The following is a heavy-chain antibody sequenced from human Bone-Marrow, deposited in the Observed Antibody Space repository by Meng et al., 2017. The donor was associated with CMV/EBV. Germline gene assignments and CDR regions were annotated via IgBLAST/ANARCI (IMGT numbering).Heavy chain of an antibody. J-gene: IGHJ6*02. CDR3: ASTYCGGDCPGYYYNYGRDV. Sequence: ESLKIPCTVSGGSISSYYWSWIRQPPGKGLEWIGYIYYSGSTNYHPSLKSRVTISVDTSKNQFPLKLSSVTAADTAVYYCASTYCGGDCPGYYYNYGRDVWGQGTTVTVSS. V-gene: IGHV4-59*12. D-gene: IGHD2-21*01. CDR2: IYYSGST. CDR1: GGSISSYY.